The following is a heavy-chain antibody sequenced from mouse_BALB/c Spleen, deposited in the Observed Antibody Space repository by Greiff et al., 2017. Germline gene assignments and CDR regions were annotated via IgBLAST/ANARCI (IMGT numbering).Heavy chain of an antibody. Sequence: EVKLMESGPELVKPGASVKMSCKASGYTFTSYVMHWVKQKPGQGLEWIGYINPYNDGTKYNEKFKGKATLTSDKSSSTAYMELSSLTSEDSAVYYCARSTMITTNPAAYWGQGTLVTVSA. CDR3: ARSTMITTNPAAY. CDR2: INPYNDGT. V-gene: IGHV1-14*01. J-gene: IGHJ3*01. D-gene: IGHD2-4*01. CDR1: GYTFTSYV.